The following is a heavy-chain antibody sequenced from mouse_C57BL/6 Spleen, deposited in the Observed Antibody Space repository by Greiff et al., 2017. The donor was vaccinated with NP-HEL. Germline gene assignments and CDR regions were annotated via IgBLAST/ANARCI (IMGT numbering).Heavy chain of an antibody. CDR1: GYTFTSYW. J-gene: IGHJ3*01. V-gene: IGHV1-50*01. CDR2: IDPSDSYT. D-gene: IGHD2-2*01. Sequence: QVQLQQPGAELVKPGASVKLSCKASGYTFTSYWMQWVKQRPGQGLEWIGEIDPSDSYTNYNQKFKGKATLTVDTSSSTAYMQLSSLTSEDSAVYYCARRNYGYDEDWFAYWGQGTLVTVSA. CDR3: ARRNYGYDEDWFAY.